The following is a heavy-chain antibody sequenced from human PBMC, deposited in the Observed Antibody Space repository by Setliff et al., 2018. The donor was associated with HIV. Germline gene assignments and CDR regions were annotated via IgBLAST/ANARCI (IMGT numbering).Heavy chain of an antibody. Sequence: PSETLSLTCTVSGDSIITYYWTWIRQPPGKGLEWIGYIHHSGSSDYTPSLRSRVTMSVDTSKNQFSLKLTSVTAADTAVYYCARGARLLAGYSDRWDYYYMGVWGKETTVTVSS. J-gene: IGHJ6*03. CDR1: GDSIITYY. CDR3: ARGARLLAGYSDRWDYYYMGV. CDR2: IHHSGSS. V-gene: IGHV4-59*08. D-gene: IGHD6-13*01.